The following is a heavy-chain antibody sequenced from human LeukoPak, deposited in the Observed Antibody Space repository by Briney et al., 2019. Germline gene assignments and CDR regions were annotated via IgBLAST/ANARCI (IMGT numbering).Heavy chain of an antibody. CDR3: AADYSYYDSSGPMGY. V-gene: IGHV1-58*02. CDR2: IVVGSGNT. J-gene: IGHJ4*02. D-gene: IGHD3-22*01. CDR1: GFTFTSSA. Sequence: SVKDSCKASGFTFTSSAMQWVRQARGQRLEWIGWIVVGSGNTNYAQKFQERVTITRDMSTSTAYMELSSLRSEDTAVYYCAADYSYYDSSGPMGYWGQGTLVTVSS.